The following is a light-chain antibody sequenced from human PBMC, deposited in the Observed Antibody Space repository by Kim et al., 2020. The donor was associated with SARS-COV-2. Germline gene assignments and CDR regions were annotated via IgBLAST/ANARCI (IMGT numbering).Light chain of an antibody. V-gene: IGLV9-49*01. CDR3: GADHGSGSNFVYV. CDR1: SGYSNYK. CDR2: VGTGGIVG. J-gene: IGLJ1*01. Sequence: CPLSSGYSNYKVVWYQQRPGKGPRFVMRVGTGGIVGSKGDGIPDRFSVLGSGLNRYLTIKNIQEEDESDYHCGADHGSGSNFVYVFGTGTKVTVL.